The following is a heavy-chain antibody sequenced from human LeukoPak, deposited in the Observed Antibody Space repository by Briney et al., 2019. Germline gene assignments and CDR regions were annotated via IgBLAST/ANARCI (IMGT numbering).Heavy chain of an antibody. CDR3: ARSIVGDTPALFDY. CDR2: IDWDDDK. D-gene: IGHD1-26*01. V-gene: IGHV2-70*11. Sequence: SGPTLVNPTQTLALTCTFSGFSLSTSGMFVNWIRQPPGKALEWLARIDWDDDKYYSTSLKTRLTISKDTSKNQVVLTMTNMDPVDTATYYCARSIVGDTPALFDYWGQGTLVTVSS. J-gene: IGHJ4*02. CDR1: GFSLSTSGMF.